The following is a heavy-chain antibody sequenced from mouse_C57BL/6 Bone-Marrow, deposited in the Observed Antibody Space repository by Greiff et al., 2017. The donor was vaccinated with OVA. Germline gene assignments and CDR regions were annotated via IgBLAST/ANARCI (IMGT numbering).Heavy chain of an antibody. CDR1: GYTFTSYT. D-gene: IGHD3-1*01. CDR2: INPSSGYT. V-gene: IGHV1-4*01. CDR3: ASPGIHAMDY. Sequence: VKLVESGAELARPGASVKMSCKASGYTFTSYTMHWVKQRPGQGLEWIGYINPSSGYTKYNQKFKDKATLTADKSSSTAYMQLSSLTSEDSAVYYCASPGIHAMDYWGQGTSVTVSS. J-gene: IGHJ4*01.